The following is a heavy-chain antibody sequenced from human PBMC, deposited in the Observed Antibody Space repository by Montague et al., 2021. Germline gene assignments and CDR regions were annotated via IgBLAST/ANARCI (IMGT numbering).Heavy chain of an antibody. D-gene: IGHD3-22*01. CDR2: VYNSGGT. J-gene: IGHJ4*02. CDR3: ARQGFYESGGFFI. CDR1: GDSINGWY. V-gene: IGHV4-59*08. Sequence: SETLSLTCSVSGDSINGWYWSWIRQPPGKGLEWIGSVYNSGGTNYNPSLKSRVTMSADTSKNQVSLKVNSVTAADTAVYYCARQGFYESGGFFIWGLGTLVTVSS.